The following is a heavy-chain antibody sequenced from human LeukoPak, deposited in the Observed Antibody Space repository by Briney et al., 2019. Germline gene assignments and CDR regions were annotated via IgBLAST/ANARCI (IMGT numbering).Heavy chain of an antibody. CDR3: AKEVGAAAGPFDY. CDR2: ISYGGSNK. CDR1: GFTFSSYG. V-gene: IGHV3-30*18. J-gene: IGHJ4*02. D-gene: IGHD6-13*01. Sequence: PGRSLRLSCAASGFTFSSYGMHWVRQAPGKGLEWVAVISYGGSNKYYADSVNGRFTISGDNSKNTLYLQMNSLRAEDTAVYYCAKEVGAAAGPFDYWGQGTLVTVSS.